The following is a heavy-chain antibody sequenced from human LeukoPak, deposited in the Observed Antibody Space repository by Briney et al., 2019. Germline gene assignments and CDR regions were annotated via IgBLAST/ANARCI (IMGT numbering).Heavy chain of an antibody. V-gene: IGHV3-21*01. Sequence: GGSLRLSCAASGFIFSSYSMNSVRQAPGQGLEWVSSITAGSGYIYYADSVKGRFTISRDNAKNSLCLKMNSLRAEDTAVYYCARVYCSGGSCYSFDYWGQGALVTVSS. CDR2: ITAGSGYI. CDR1: GFIFSSYS. D-gene: IGHD2-15*01. J-gene: IGHJ4*02. CDR3: ARVYCSGGSCYSFDY.